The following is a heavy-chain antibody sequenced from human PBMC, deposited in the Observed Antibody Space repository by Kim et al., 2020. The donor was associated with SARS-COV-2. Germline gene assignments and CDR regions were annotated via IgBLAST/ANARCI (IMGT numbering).Heavy chain of an antibody. CDR3: ATHRGGGYYVFPNWFDP. CDR1: GGSISSSSYY. Sequence: SETLSLTCTVSGGSISSSSYYWGWIRQPPGKGLEWIGSIYYSGSTYYNPSLKSRVTISVDTSKNQFSLKLSSVTAADTAVYYCATHRGGGYYVFPNWFDPWGQGTLVTVSS. D-gene: IGHD3-22*01. CDR2: IYYSGST. J-gene: IGHJ5*02. V-gene: IGHV4-39*01.